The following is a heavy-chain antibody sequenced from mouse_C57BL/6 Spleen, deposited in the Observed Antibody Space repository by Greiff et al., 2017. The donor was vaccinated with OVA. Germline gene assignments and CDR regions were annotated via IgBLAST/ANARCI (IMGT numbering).Heavy chain of an antibody. J-gene: IGHJ4*01. D-gene: IGHD1-1*01. CDR2: INPNYGTT. CDR3: ARFLYGSEDAMDY. Sequence: VHVKQSGPELVKPGASVKISCKASGYSFTDYNMNWVKQSNGKSLEWIGVINPNYGTTSYNQKFKGKATLTVDQSSSTAYMQLNSLTSEDSAVYYCARFLYGSEDAMDYWGQGTSVTVSS. CDR1: GYSFTDYN. V-gene: IGHV1-39*01.